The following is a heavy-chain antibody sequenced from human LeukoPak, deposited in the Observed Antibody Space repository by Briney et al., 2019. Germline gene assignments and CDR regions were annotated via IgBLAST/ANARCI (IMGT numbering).Heavy chain of an antibody. J-gene: IGHJ4*02. D-gene: IGHD3-22*01. CDR3: AKGGYYYDSSGYYYGY. Sequence: GGSLRLSCAASGFTVSTNYMSWVRQAPGKGLEWVSVIYTGGSTYYADSVKGRFIISRDNSKNTLHLQMNSLRPEDTAVYYCAKGGYYYDSSGYYYGYWGQGTLVTVSS. CDR2: IYTGGST. CDR1: GFTVSTNY. V-gene: IGHV3-66*02.